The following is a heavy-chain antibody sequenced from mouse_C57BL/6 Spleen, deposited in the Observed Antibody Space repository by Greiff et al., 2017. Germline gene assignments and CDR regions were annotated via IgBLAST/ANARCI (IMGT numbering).Heavy chain of an antibody. CDR3: ARWDTTVVEGAMDY. CDR2: IHPNSGST. V-gene: IGHV1-64*01. Sequence: VQLQQPGAELVKPGASVKLSCKASGYTFTSYWMHWVKQRPGQGLEWIGMIHPNSGSTNYNEKFKSKATLTVDKSSSTAYMQLSSLTSEDSAVDYCARWDTTVVEGAMDYWGQGTSVTVSS. D-gene: IGHD1-1*01. J-gene: IGHJ4*01. CDR1: GYTFTSYW.